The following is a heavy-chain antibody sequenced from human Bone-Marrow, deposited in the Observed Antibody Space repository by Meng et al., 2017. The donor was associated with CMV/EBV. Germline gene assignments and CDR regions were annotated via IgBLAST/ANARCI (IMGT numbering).Heavy chain of an antibody. J-gene: IGHJ4*02. D-gene: IGHD6-13*01. CDR2: IKTKIDGGTT. CDR3: TTDWAQIASPD. CDR1: GFTFNNVW. Sequence: GESLKISCAASGFTFNNVWMNWVRQAPGKGLEWVGRIKTKIDGGTTDYAAPVKGRFTISRDDSKNTLYLQMNSLKTEDTAVYYCTTDWAQIASPDWGQGTLVTVSS. V-gene: IGHV3-15*01.